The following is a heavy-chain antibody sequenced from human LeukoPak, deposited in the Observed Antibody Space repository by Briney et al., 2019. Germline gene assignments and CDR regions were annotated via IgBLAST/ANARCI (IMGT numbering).Heavy chain of an antibody. D-gene: IGHD2-15*01. J-gene: IGHJ4*02. V-gene: IGHV5-51*01. CDR1: GYSFTSYW. CDR2: IHPPDHDT. CDR3: ARWGGYCTGGSCYPLYYFDS. Sequence: LGESLKISCKGSGYSFTSYWIGWVRQMRGKGLEWMGIIHPPDHDTRYNPSFQGQVTTSAATPINTAYLQWNCLKASDTAMYYCARWGGYCTGGSCYPLYYFDSWGQGTLVTVSS.